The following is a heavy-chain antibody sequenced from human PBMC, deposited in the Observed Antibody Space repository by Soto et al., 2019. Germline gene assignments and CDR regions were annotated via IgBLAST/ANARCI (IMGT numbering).Heavy chain of an antibody. J-gene: IGHJ4*02. CDR3: ARDLRCGGLENNPFYY. CDR2: ISSSSSYI. Sequence: PGGSLRLSCAASGFTFSSYSMNWVRQAPGKGLEWVSSISSSSSYIYYADSVKGRFTISRDNAKNSLYLQMNSLRAEDTAVYYCARDLRCGGLENNPFYYWGQGTLVTVSS. D-gene: IGHD3-10*01. CDR1: GFTFSSYS. V-gene: IGHV3-21*01.